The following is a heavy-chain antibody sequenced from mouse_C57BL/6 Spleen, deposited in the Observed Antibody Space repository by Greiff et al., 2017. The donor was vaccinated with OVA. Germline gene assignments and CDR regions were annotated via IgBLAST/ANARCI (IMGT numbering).Heavy chain of an antibody. CDR3: ARAPNDYDPFAY. Sequence: QVQLQQPGAELVKPGASVKVSCKASGYTFTSYWMHWVKQRPGQGLEWIGRIHPCDSDTNYNEKFKGKATLTVDKSSSTAYMQLSSLTSEDSAVYDCARAPNDYDPFAYWGQGTLVTVSA. J-gene: IGHJ3*01. CDR1: GYTFTSYW. V-gene: IGHV1-74*01. CDR2: IHPCDSDT. D-gene: IGHD2-4*01.